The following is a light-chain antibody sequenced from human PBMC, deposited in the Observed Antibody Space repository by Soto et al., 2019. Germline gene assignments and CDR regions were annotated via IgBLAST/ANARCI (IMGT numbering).Light chain of an antibody. J-gene: IGKJ1*01. CDR2: GTS. Sequence: EIMLTQSPGTLSLSPGERATLSCRASQSVSSNYLAWYQQKPGQAPRLLIYGTSSRATAIPDRFSGSGSGTDFTLTISRLEPEDFAVYYCQQYGSSSWTFGQGTKVEIK. V-gene: IGKV3-20*01. CDR1: QSVSSNY. CDR3: QQYGSSSWT.